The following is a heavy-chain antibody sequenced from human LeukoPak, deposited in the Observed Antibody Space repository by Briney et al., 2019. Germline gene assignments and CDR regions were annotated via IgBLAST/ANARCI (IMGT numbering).Heavy chain of an antibody. CDR3: AKGKVNHDGAFDF. CDR1: GFSFSSYA. V-gene: IGHV3-23*01. Sequence: TGGSLSLSCAASGFSFSSYAMSWVRQAPGKGLEWVSSVSAGGATTYYADSVKGRFTMSRDNSKKTLSLQMHSLRAEDMAVYYCAKGKVNHDGAFDFWGQGTMVTVSS. D-gene: IGHD3-16*01. CDR2: VSAGGATT. J-gene: IGHJ3*01.